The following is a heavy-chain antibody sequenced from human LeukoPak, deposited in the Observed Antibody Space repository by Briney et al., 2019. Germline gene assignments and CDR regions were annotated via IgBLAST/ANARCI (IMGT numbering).Heavy chain of an antibody. CDR1: GDSVVTNNVA. V-gene: IGHV6-1*01. D-gene: IGHD2-21*01. CDR3: TRGKYSGFDI. CDR2: TYLRSKWYN. J-gene: IGHJ3*02. Sequence: SQTLSLTCAISGDSVVTNNVAWNWIRHSPSRGLKWLVRTYLRSKWYNEYAVSVKSRITINPDTSRNHFSLQLNSVIPEDPAVYYCTRGKYSGFDIWGQGTMVTVSS.